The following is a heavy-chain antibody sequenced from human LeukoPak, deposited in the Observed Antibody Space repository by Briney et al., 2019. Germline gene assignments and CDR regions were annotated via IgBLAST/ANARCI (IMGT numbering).Heavy chain of an antibody. CDR1: GGSFSFYF. CDR3: ARDADSGFQ. Sequence: SETLSLTCTVSGGSFSFYFCHWFRQPPGGRLDWIGEIDNRGSTQYKPSLESRGIISIDTSGNLFALKPTSVTAADTVVYFCARDADSGFQWGQGMLVTVSS. V-gene: IGHV4-34*01. J-gene: IGHJ4*02. CDR2: IDNRGST. D-gene: IGHD3-10*01.